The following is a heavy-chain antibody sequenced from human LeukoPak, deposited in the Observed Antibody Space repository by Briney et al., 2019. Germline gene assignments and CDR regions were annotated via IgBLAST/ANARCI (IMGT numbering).Heavy chain of an antibody. D-gene: IGHD6-13*01. CDR1: GFTFSSCS. V-gene: IGHV3-21*01. J-gene: IGHJ5*02. CDR2: ISSSSSYI. CDR3: ARDLRSSGYSVNWFDP. Sequence: GGSLRLSCAASGFTFSSCSMNWVRQAPGKGLEWVSSISSSSSYIYYADSVKGRFTISRDNAKNSLYLQMNSLRAEDTAVYYCARDLRSSGYSVNWFDPWGQGTLVTVSS.